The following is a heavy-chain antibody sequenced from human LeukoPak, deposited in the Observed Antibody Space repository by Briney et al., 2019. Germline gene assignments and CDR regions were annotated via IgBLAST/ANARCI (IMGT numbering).Heavy chain of an antibody. CDR3: ARSEQWLAWNY. Sequence: PGGSLRLSCAASGFTFSSYAMGWVRQTPGKRLEWVSVIFNSDTTQYADSVKGRFTISRDNSKNTLYLQMNSLRADDTAMYYCARSEQWLAWNYWGQGTLVTVSS. CDR1: GFTFSSYA. J-gene: IGHJ4*02. CDR2: IFNSDTT. V-gene: IGHV3-53*01. D-gene: IGHD6-19*01.